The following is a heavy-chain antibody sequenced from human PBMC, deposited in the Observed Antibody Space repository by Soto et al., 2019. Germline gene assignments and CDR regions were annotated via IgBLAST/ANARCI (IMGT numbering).Heavy chain of an antibody. V-gene: IGHV3-30*18. CDR3: AKLPEYSSSSGPDY. CDR2: ISYDGSNK. Sequence: QVQLVESGGGVVQPGRSLRLSCAASGFTFSSYGMHWVRQAPGKGLEWVAVISYDGSNKNYADSVKGRFTISRDNSKNTLYLQMNSLRAEDTAVYYCAKLPEYSSSSGPDYWGQGTLVTVSS. CDR1: GFTFSSYG. D-gene: IGHD6-6*01. J-gene: IGHJ4*02.